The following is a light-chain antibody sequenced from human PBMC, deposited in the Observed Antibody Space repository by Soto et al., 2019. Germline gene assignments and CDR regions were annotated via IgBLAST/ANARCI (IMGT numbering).Light chain of an antibody. CDR1: QTVSANY. Sequence: EILFTQSPSTLSFSPGERATLSCRASQTVSANYLAWYQQKAGQAPRLLIYGASSRATGIPARFSASGSGTDFTLTISDVQPEDFALYYCHQRQSWPRTFGQGTKVDIK. CDR3: HQRQSWPRT. CDR2: GAS. J-gene: IGKJ1*01. V-gene: IGKV3-20*01.